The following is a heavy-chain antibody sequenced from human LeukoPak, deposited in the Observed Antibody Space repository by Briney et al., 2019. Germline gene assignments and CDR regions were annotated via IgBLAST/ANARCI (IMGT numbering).Heavy chain of an antibody. Sequence: GGSLRLSCAASGFSFSSYLMHWVRQVPGKGLVWVSRINTDGSDITYADSVKGRFTISRDNAKNTLYLQMNSLRAEDTAVNYCARTGNLLDYWGQGTLVAVSS. CDR3: ARTGNLLDY. V-gene: IGHV3-74*01. CDR2: INTDGSDI. J-gene: IGHJ4*02. CDR1: GFSFSSYL. D-gene: IGHD1-7*01.